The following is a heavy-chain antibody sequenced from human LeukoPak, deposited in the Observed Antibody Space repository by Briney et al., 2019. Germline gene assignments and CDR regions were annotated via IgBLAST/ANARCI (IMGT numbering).Heavy chain of an antibody. D-gene: IGHD2-2*01. CDR2: INPNSGGT. CDR1: GYTFTGYY. CDR3: ARAGYCSSTSCLDAFDI. J-gene: IGHJ3*02. Sequence: ASVKVSCKASGYTFTGYYMHRVRQAPGQGLEWMGWINPNSGGTNYAQKFQGRVTMTRDTSISTAYMELSRLRSDDTAVYYCARAGYCSSTSCLDAFDIWGQGTMVTVSS. V-gene: IGHV1-2*02.